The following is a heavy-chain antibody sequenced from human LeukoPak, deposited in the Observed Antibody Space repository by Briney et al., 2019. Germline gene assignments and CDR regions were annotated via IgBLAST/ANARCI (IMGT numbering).Heavy chain of an antibody. V-gene: IGHV3-66*01. CDR2: ICSGGST. CDR1: GFTVGSNC. Sequence: GGSLRLSCAASGFTVGSNCVNWVRQAPGKGLKWVSVICSGGSTNYADSVKGRFTISRDNSKNTLYPQMNSLRAEDTAVYYCARDSPRTGGGGSHFDYWGQGTLVTVSS. CDR3: ARDSPRTGGGGSHFDY. J-gene: IGHJ4*02. D-gene: IGHD1-1*01.